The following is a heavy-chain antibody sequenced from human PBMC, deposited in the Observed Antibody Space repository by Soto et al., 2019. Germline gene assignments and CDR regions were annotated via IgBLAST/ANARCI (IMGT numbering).Heavy chain of an antibody. CDR3: ARGSIAARPYYYYYMDV. D-gene: IGHD6-6*01. CDR2: MNASSGNT. J-gene: IGHJ6*03. CDR1: GYTSTNYG. V-gene: IGHV1-8*02. Sequence: ASVKVSCKASGYTSTNYGMHWVRQAPGQRLEWMGWMNASSGNTGYAQKFQGRVTMTRNTSISTAYMELSSLRSEDTAVYYCARGSIAARPYYYYYMDVWGKGTTVTVSS.